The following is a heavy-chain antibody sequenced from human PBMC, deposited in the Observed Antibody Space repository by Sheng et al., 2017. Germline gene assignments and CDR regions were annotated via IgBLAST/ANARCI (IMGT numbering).Heavy chain of an antibody. V-gene: IGHV3-23*01. Sequence: EVQLLESGGGLVQPGGSLRLSCAASGFTFSGFAMSWVRQAPGKGLEWVSAIGTNVSSTYYADSVKGRFIISRDNSKNTLYLQMSSLRAEDTAVYYCAKVHYSYYMDVWGKGTTVTVSS. J-gene: IGHJ6*03. CDR1: GFTFSGFA. CDR3: AKVHYSYYMDV. CDR2: IGTNVSST.